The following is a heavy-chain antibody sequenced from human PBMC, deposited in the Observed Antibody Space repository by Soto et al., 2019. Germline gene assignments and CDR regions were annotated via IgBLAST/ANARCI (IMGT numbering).Heavy chain of an antibody. J-gene: IGHJ6*02. CDR2: IIPIFGTA. D-gene: IGHD1-7*01. Sequence: SVKVSCKASGGTFSSYAISWVRQAPGQGLEWMGGIIPIFGTANYAQKFQGRVTITADESTSTAYMELSSLRSEDTAVYYCCARTGTTSLNYGVEVWGQGTTVTVSS. V-gene: IGHV1-69*13. CDR3: CARTGTTSLNYGVEV. CDR1: GGTFSSYA.